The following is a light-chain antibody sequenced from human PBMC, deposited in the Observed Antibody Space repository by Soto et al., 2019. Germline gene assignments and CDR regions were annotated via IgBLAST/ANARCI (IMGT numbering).Light chain of an antibody. J-gene: IGKJ2*01. V-gene: IGKV3-15*01. Sequence: EIVKTQSPATLSVSPGERATLSCRASQSVSSNLAWYQQKPGQAPRLHIYGASTRATGIPARFSGSGSGTEFTLTISSLQSEDFAVYYCQQYNNWPLLFGQGTKLEIK. CDR3: QQYNNWPLL. CDR2: GAS. CDR1: QSVSSN.